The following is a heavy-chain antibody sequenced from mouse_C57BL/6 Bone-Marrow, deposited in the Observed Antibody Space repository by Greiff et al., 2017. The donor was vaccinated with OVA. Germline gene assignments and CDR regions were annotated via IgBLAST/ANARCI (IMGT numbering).Heavy chain of an antibody. CDR2: ISYDGSN. CDR1: GYSITSGYY. V-gene: IGHV3-6*01. J-gene: IGHJ3*01. CDR3: ARVRFWFAY. Sequence: EVKLEESGPGLVKPSQSLSLTCSVTGYSITSGYYWNWIRQFPGNKLEWMGYISYDGSNNYNPSLKNRISITRDTSKNQFFLKLNSVTTEDTATYYCARVRFWFAYWGQGTLVTVSA.